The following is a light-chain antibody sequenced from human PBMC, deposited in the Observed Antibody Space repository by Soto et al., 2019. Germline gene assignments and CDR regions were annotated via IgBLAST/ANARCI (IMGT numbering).Light chain of an antibody. Sequence: DIQMTHSPSTLSASVGDRVTITCRASQGISRWLAWYQQKPGKAPKVLIYDASSLESGVPSRFSGSGSGTEFTLIISSLEPDDFATYYCQQYNSFEVHSFGQGTKVEIK. CDR3: QQYNSFEVHS. V-gene: IGKV1-5*01. J-gene: IGKJ2*03. CDR1: QGISRW. CDR2: DAS.